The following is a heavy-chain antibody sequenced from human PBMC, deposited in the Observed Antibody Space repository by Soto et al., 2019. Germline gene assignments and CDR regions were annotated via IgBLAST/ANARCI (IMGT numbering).Heavy chain of an antibody. CDR3: ARGVAVAAVYYFDY. D-gene: IGHD6-19*01. CDR2: ISTHNGKT. V-gene: IGHV1-18*04. Sequence: QVQLVQSGAEMKKSGASVRVSCKASGYTFTAYGITWVRQAPGQGLEYMGWISTHNGKTNYAQKVQGRVTLTTDKSTSTAYMDLRALTSDDTAVYYCARGVAVAAVYYFDYWGQGTLVTVSS. J-gene: IGHJ4*02. CDR1: GYTFTAYG.